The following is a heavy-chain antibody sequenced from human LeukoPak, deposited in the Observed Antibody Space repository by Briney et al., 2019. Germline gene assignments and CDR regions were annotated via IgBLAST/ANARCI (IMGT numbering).Heavy chain of an antibody. V-gene: IGHV3-21*04. D-gene: IGHD3-22*01. Sequence: GGSLRLSCAASGFTFSDYSMHWVRQAPGKGLEWVSSISSSSSYIYYADSVKGRFTISRDNSKNTLYLQMNSLRAEDTAVYSCAKRDSSGSYYYDFWGQGTLVTVSS. CDR3: AKRDSSGSYYYDF. J-gene: IGHJ4*02. CDR1: GFTFSDYS. CDR2: ISSSSSYI.